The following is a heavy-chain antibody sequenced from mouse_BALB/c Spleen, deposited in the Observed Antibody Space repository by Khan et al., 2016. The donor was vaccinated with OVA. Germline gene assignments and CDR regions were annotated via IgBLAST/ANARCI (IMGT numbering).Heavy chain of an antibody. CDR1: GYSITSEYT. CDR2: ISYSGNT. J-gene: IGHJ3*01. V-gene: IGHV3-2*02. Sequence: EVQLQESGPGLVKPSQSLSLTCTVTGYSITSEYTWNWIRQFPGNKLEWMGFISYSGNTRYNPSLKSRISITRDTYKNQFFLQLNSVTSEYTATYYCARKYYYDYDTCPYWGQGTLVTVSA. CDR3: ARKYYYDYDTCPY. D-gene: IGHD2-4*01.